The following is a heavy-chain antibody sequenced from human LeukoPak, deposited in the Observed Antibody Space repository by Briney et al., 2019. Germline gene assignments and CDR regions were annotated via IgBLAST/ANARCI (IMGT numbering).Heavy chain of an antibody. CDR1: GFTFSSYS. Sequence: GGSLRLSCAASGFTFSSYSMNWVRQAPGKGLEWVSSISISSNYKYYPDSLKGRFTISRDNAKNSLYLQMNSLRAEDTAVYYCARGSRLGVGERDAFDIWGQGTMVTVSS. CDR2: ISISSNYK. D-gene: IGHD3-3*01. J-gene: IGHJ3*02. V-gene: IGHV3-21*01. CDR3: ARGSRLGVGERDAFDI.